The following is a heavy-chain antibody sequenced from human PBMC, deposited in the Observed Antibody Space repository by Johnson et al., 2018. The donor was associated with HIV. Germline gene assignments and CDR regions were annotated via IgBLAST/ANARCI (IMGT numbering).Heavy chain of an antibody. D-gene: IGHD6-19*01. CDR1: GFTFSSYA. CDR2: INSDGSST. CDR3: AREAAVADAFDS. Sequence: VQLVESGGGVVQPGRSLRLSCAASGFTFSSYAMHWVRQAPGKGLVWVSRINSDGSSTSYADSVKGRFTISRDNAKNTLYLQKNSLRAEDTAVYYCAREAAVADAFDSGGQGTMVTVSS. J-gene: IGHJ3*02. V-gene: IGHV3-74*01.